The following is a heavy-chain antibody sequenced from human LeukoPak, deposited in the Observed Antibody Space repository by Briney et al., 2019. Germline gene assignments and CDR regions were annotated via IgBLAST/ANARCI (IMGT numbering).Heavy chain of an antibody. V-gene: IGHV4-39*01. CDR2: INYSGNT. CDR1: CGSISSSTYH. D-gene: IGHD1-26*01. CDR3: TRLTVGTTWGNYFDY. J-gene: IGHJ4*02. Sequence: SETLSLTCTVSCGSISSSTYHWAWVRQPPGKGLEWIGSINYSGNTYYKSSLKSRVTISVDTSKNQFSLKLTSVTAADTAVYYCTRLTVGTTWGNYFDYWGQGTVVTVSS.